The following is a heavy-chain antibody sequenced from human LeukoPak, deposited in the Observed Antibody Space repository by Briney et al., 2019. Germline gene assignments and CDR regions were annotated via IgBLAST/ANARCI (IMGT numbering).Heavy chain of an antibody. Sequence: PGGSLRLSCAASGFTFGSSAMSWVRQAPGKGPEWVSTFSRSGPDTYYADSVKGRFTIFGDNSKNTLYLQMNSLRAEDTAVYYCAKGSLGSRYYFDYWGQGTLVTVSS. CDR3: AKGSLGSRYYFDY. J-gene: IGHJ4*02. V-gene: IGHV3-23*01. CDR2: FSRSGPDT. D-gene: IGHD6-13*01. CDR1: GFTFGSSA.